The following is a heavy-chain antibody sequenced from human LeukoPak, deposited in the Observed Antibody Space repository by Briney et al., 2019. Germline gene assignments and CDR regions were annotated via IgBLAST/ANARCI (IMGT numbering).Heavy chain of an antibody. Sequence: SETLSLTCTVSGGSTSNYFCTWLRQSAGKGLEWIGRIHTSGSANYNPSLKSRVSMSVDTSKNQFSLKLSSVTAADTAVYYCARDPEGHGYYFDYWGQGALVTVSS. CDR1: GGSTSNYF. V-gene: IGHV4-4*07. CDR2: IHTSGSA. J-gene: IGHJ4*02. CDR3: ARDPEGHGYYFDY. D-gene: IGHD3-3*01.